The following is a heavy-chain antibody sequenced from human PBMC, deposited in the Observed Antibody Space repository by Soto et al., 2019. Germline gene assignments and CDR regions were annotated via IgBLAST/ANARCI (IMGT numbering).Heavy chain of an antibody. Sequence: AXXKVSCQASGYTFTSYGISWLRQAPGQGLEWMGWISAYNGNTNYAQKLQGRVTMTTDTSTSTAYMELRSLRSDDTAVYYCARAMHYDFWSGPNWFDPWGQGTLVTVSS. CDR3: ARAMHYDFWSGPNWFDP. V-gene: IGHV1-18*01. D-gene: IGHD3-3*01. J-gene: IGHJ5*02. CDR1: GYTFTSYG. CDR2: ISAYNGNT.